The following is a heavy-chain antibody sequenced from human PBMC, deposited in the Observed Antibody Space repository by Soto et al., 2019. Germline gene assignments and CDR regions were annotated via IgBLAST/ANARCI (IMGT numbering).Heavy chain of an antibody. J-gene: IGHJ6*02. CDR2: INTDGSTT. CDR3: ARGIRNYYGMDV. D-gene: IGHD2-15*01. CDR1: GFTFSNAW. V-gene: IGHV3-74*01. Sequence: GGSLRLSCAASGFTFSNAWINWVRQAPGKGLVWVSRINTDGSTTAFADSVKGRLTLSRDNAKNTVYLQLNSLRGEDTAVYYCARGIRNYYGMDVWGQGTTVTVSS.